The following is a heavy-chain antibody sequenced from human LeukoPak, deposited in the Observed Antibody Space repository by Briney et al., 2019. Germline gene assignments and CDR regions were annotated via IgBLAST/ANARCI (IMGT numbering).Heavy chain of an antibody. D-gene: IGHD6-6*01. CDR2: IYPGDSDT. J-gene: IGHJ2*01. V-gene: IGHV5-51*01. CDR1: GYSFTSYW. Sequence: GESLKISCKGSGYSFTSYWIGWVRQMPGKGLEWMGIIYPGDSDTRYSPSFQGRDTISADKSINTAFVQWSSLKASDTAIYYCARRTPEYTNRWYFDLWGRGTLVTVSS. CDR3: ARRTPEYTNRWYFDL.